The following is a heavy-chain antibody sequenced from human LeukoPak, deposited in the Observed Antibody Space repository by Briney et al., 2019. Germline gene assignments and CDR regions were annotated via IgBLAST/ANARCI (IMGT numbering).Heavy chain of an antibody. CDR2: IYHSGST. V-gene: IGHV4-38-2*02. Sequence: PSETLSLTCTVSGYSISSGYYWGWIRQPPGKGLEWIGSIYHSGSTYYNPSLKSRVTISVDTSKNQFSLKLSSVTAADTAVYYCARGWLQWDYWGQGTLVTVSS. CDR1: GYSISSGYY. CDR3: ARGWLQWDY. D-gene: IGHD5-24*01. J-gene: IGHJ4*02.